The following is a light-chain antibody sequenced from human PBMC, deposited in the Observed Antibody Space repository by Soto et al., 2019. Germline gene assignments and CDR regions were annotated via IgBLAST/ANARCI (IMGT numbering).Light chain of an antibody. Sequence: QSALTQPASVSGSPGQSITISCTGTSSDVGGYNYVFWYQQHPGKAPKLMIYDVRNRASGASNRFSGSKSGNTASLTISGLQAEDEADYYCTSYTSSSTLYVFGTGTKVTVL. CDR1: SSDVGGYNY. CDR3: TSYTSSSTLYV. V-gene: IGLV2-14*01. CDR2: DVR. J-gene: IGLJ1*01.